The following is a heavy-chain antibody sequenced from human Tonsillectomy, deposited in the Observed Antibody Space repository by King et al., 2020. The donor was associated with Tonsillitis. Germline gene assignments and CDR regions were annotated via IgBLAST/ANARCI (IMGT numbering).Heavy chain of an antibody. D-gene: IGHD2-15*01. CDR3: ARQGDCSGVGCPIYYHSGLDV. CDR1: GYTFTTYW. CDR2: INPTDSDT. Sequence: QLVQSGAEVKKPGDSLKISCKGSGYTFTTYWIGWVRQMPGKGLEWMGIINPTDSDTRYSPSFQGQVTISADKSMGTAYLQWRSLRASDTAIYYCARQGDCSGVGCPIYYHSGLDVWGQGTTVTVSS. V-gene: IGHV5-51*01. J-gene: IGHJ6*02.